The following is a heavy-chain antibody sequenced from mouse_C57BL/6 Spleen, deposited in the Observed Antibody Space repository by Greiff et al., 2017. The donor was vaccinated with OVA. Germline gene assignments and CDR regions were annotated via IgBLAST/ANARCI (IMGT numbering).Heavy chain of an antibody. Sequence: EVKVEESGGGLVKPGGSLKLSCAASGFTFSDYGMHWVRQAPEKGLEWVAYISSGSSTIYYADTVKGRFTISRDNAKNTLFLQMTSLRSEDTAMYYCARGGLGGGRYWGQGTTLTVSS. V-gene: IGHV5-17*01. D-gene: IGHD4-1*01. CDR3: ARGGLGGGRY. CDR2: ISSGSSTI. CDR1: GFTFSDYG. J-gene: IGHJ2*01.